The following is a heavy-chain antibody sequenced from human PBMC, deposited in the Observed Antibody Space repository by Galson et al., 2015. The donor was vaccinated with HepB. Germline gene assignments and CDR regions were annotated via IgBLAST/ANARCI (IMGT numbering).Heavy chain of an antibody. J-gene: IGHJ6*02. Sequence: SLRLSCAASGFTFSSYAIMWVRQAPGKGLEWVSYIRSRSRNTTYADSVKGRFTISRDNAKSSLYLQMNSLRAEDTAVYYCARVKMDYFGSGSYPRSFYYNYGMDVWGLGTTVTVSS. D-gene: IGHD3-10*01. CDR1: GFTFSSYA. CDR3: ARVKMDYFGSGSYPRSFYYNYGMDV. V-gene: IGHV3-48*01. CDR2: IRSRSRNT.